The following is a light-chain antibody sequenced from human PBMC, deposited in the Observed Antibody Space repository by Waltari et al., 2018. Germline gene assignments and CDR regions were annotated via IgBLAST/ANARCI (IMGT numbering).Light chain of an antibody. V-gene: IGKV3-11*01. CDR1: QSISTY. CDR3: QQRSNWPPLT. Sequence: EIVLTQSPVTLSLSPGERATLSCRASQSISTYLAWYQQKPGQAPRTLIYEASNRATGIPASFSRSGSATDFSLTITCLEPDDFAFFYCQQRSNWPPLTFGGGTKVEIK. CDR2: EAS. J-gene: IGKJ4*01.